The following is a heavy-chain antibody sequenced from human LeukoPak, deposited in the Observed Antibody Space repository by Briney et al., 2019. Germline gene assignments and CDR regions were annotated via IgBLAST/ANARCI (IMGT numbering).Heavy chain of an antibody. V-gene: IGHV3-33*01. CDR1: GFSFDTHG. J-gene: IGHJ4*02. CDR3: ARDVFADPSGGSFDF. CDR2: IWYDGSKK. D-gene: IGHD3-16*01. Sequence: PGGSLRLSCAASGFSFDTHGMHWVRQAPGKGLEWVAVIWYDGSKKYYADSVKGRFTISRDNSKKSLFLQMNSLRAEDTALYYCARDVFADPSGGSFDFWGQGTLVTVSS.